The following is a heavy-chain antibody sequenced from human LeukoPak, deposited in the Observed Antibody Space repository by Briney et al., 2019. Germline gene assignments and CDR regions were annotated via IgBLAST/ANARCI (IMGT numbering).Heavy chain of an antibody. J-gene: IGHJ4*02. Sequence: GRSLRLSCAASGFTFGSYAMHWVRQAPGKGLEWVAVISYDGSNKYYADSMKGRFTISRDNSKNTVYLQMNSLRAEDTAVYYCAKTTTGYSSGRYPGWPVDYWGQGTLVTVSS. CDR2: ISYDGSNK. CDR1: GFTFGSYA. D-gene: IGHD6-19*01. V-gene: IGHV3-30*04. CDR3: AKTTTGYSSGRYPGWPVDY.